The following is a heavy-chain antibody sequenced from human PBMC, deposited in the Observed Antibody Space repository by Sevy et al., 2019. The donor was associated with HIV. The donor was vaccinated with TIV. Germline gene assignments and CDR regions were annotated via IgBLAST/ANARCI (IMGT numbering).Heavy chain of an antibody. CDR2: IGSTGPTI. V-gene: IGHV3-48*01. CDR3: AKERGGSYIPYFYGMDV. Sequence: GGSLRLSCVASGFTFSRYSMNWVRQAPGRGLEWVSNIGSTGPTIYYADSVKGRFTISRDNSKNTLFLQMNSLRVEDTAVYYCAKERGGSYIPYFYGMDVWGQGTAVTVSS. CDR1: GFTFSRYS. D-gene: IGHD1-26*01. J-gene: IGHJ6*02.